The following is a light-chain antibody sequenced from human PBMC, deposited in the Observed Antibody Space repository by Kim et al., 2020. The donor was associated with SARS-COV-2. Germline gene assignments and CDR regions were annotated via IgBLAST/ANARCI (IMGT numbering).Light chain of an antibody. CDR2: AAS. CDR1: QDISRW. V-gene: IGKV1-12*01. J-gene: IGKJ2*01. Sequence: DIQMTQSPPSVSASVGDRVTITCRASQDISRWSAWYQQKPGKAPKLLIYAASTLQSGVPSRFSGSGSGTDFTLTISSLQPEDFATYYCQQSNKFPYTFGQGTKLEIK. CDR3: QQSNKFPYT.